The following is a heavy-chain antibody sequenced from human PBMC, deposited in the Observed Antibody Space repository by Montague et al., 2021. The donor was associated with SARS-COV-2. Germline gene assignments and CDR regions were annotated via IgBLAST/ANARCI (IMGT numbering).Heavy chain of an antibody. D-gene: IGHD2-15*01. CDR1: GGSISSYY. CDR2: IYFSGTT. Sequence: SETLSLTCTVSGGSISSYYWSWIRQPPGKGLDWIGTIYFSGTTNYSPSFRSRVTISSDTSRNQFSLKLSSVTVVDTAVYYCAKEGFCRDGNCDEYIWFDPWGQGTLVTVSS. CDR3: AKEGFCRDGNCDEYIWFDP. V-gene: IGHV4-59*01. J-gene: IGHJ5*02.